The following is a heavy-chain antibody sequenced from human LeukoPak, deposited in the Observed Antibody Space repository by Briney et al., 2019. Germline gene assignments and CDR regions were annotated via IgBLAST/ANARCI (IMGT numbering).Heavy chain of an antibody. CDR3: ARHFGTGDNFDY. V-gene: IGHV1-8*01. J-gene: IGHJ4*02. Sequence: ASVKASCKACGYTFTNNDIHWVRQATGHGLEWVGWMHPNSDDTGYAQKFQGRVTMTRNTSISTAYMELSSLRPEDTAVYYCARHFGTGDNFDYWGQGTLLIVSS. CDR2: MHPNSDDT. CDR1: GYTFTNND. D-gene: IGHD1-1*01.